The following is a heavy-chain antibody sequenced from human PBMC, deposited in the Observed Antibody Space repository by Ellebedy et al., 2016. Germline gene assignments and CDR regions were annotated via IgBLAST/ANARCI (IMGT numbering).Heavy chain of an antibody. J-gene: IGHJ4*02. V-gene: IGHV4-39*01. D-gene: IGHD3-10*01. CDR3: FGGYGSGSPLDY. CDR2: IYYSGST. Sequence: SETLSLTXSVSGGSVSSGGYYWGWIRQPPGKGLEWIGSIYYSGSTYYNPSLKSRVTISVDTSKNQFSLKLSSVTAADTAVYYCFGGYGSGSPLDYWGQGTLVTVSS. CDR1: GGSVSSGGYY.